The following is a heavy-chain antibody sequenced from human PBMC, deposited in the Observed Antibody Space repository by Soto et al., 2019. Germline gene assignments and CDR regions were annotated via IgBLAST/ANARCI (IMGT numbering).Heavy chain of an antibody. D-gene: IGHD1-1*01. CDR2: ISSSSNSI. J-gene: IGHJ5*02. Sequence: GSLRLSCAASGFTFSRYSMNWVRQAPGKGLEWVSYISSSSNSIYYADSVEGRFTISRDNAKNSLHLQMNSLRAEDTAVYYCASPVEWSTTNCNRWAQGTPVTVSA. CDR3: ASPVEWSTTNCNR. V-gene: IGHV3-48*01. CDR1: GFTFSRYS.